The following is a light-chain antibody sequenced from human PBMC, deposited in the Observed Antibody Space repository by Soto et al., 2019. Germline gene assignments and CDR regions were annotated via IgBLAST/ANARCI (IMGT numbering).Light chain of an antibody. CDR3: HHTYSARHT. CDR1: QSISDY. J-gene: IGKJ2*01. CDR2: SAS. V-gene: IGKV1-39*01. Sequence: DVQLTQSPSSLSASVGDRVTITCRASQSISDYLNWYQHMPGKAPKLLIYSASSVQSGVPSRFSASGSGTHFTLTVSSLQPEDFATYYCHHTYSARHTFGQGTRLEI.